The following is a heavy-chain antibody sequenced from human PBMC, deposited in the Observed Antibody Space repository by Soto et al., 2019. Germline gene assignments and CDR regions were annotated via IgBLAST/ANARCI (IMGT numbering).Heavy chain of an antibody. J-gene: IGHJ4*02. CDR3: ASRGTTTYCSGGSCYARGFDY. Sequence: QVQLQESGPGLVKPSQTLSLTCTVSGGSISSGDYYWRWIRQHPGKGLEWIGYIYYSGSTYYNPSLQSRVTISVDTSKNQSSLRLSAVTAADTAVYYCASRGTTTYCSGGSCYARGFDYWGQGTLVTVSS. CDR1: GGSISSGDYY. CDR2: IYYSGST. V-gene: IGHV4-30-4*01. D-gene: IGHD2-15*01.